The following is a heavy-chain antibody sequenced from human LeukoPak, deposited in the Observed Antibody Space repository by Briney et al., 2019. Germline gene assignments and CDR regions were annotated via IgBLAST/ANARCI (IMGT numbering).Heavy chain of an antibody. CDR3: ARRAGSWSGYWYFDL. V-gene: IGHV4-59*01. Sequence: SETLSLTCTVPGGSISSYYWSWIRQPLGTGLEWIGYIYSSGSTNYNPSLKSRVTISVDTSKNQFSLKLSSVTAADTAVYYCARRAGSWSGYWYFDLWGRGTLVTVSS. CDR2: IYSSGST. D-gene: IGHD6-13*01. CDR1: GGSISSYY. J-gene: IGHJ2*01.